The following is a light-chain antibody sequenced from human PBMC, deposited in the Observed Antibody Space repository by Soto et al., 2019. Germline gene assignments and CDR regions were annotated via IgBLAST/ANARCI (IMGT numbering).Light chain of an antibody. J-gene: IGKJ1*01. V-gene: IGKV3D-20*02. CDR2: DAS. CDR3: QQRSNWPPT. Sequence: IVLTQSPVTLSFSPCEIATLSCSSSQSVSSSYLAWYQQKPGQAPRLLIYDASNRATGIPARFSGSGSGTDFTLTISSLEPEDFAVYYCQQRSNWPPTFGQGTKVDI. CDR1: QSVSSSY.